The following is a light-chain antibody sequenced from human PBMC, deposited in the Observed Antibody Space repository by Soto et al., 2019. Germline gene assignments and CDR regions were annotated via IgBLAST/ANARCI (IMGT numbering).Light chain of an antibody. Sequence: EIVLTQSPGTLSLSPGERATLSCRASQSVSSSFLAWYQQKPGQAPRLLIYGASSRATGIPDRFSGSGSGTDFTLAISRLEPEDFAVYYCQGDGDSPPTYTFGQGTRLEI. CDR3: QGDGDSPPTYT. CDR2: GAS. V-gene: IGKV3-20*01. CDR1: QSVSSSF. J-gene: IGKJ2*01.